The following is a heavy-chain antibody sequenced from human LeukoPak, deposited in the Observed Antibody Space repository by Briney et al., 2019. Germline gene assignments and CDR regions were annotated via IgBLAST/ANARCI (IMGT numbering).Heavy chain of an antibody. CDR1: GYTFTSYY. CDR3: ARDVVVAAPGYYMDV. D-gene: IGHD2-15*01. Sequence: ASVKVSCKASGYTFTSYYMHWVRQAPGQGLEWMGIINPSGGSTSYAQKFQGRVTMTRDTSTSTVYMELSRLRSDDTAVYYCARDVVVAAPGYYMDVWGKGTTVTVSS. CDR2: INPSGGST. J-gene: IGHJ6*03. V-gene: IGHV1-46*01.